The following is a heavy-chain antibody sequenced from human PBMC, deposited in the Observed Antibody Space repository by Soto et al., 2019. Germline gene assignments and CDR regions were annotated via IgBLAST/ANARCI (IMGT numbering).Heavy chain of an antibody. CDR2: ISSSSSYI. D-gene: IGHD6-19*01. J-gene: IGHJ4*02. V-gene: IGHV3-21*01. CDR3: ASGYSSGWTFDY. CDR1: GFTFSSYS. Sequence: EVQLVESGGGLVKPGGSLRLYCAASGFTFSSYSMNWVRQAPGKGLEWVSSISSSSSYIYYADSVKGRFTISRDNAKNSLYLQMNSLRAEDTAVYYCASGYSSGWTFDYWGQGTLVTVSS.